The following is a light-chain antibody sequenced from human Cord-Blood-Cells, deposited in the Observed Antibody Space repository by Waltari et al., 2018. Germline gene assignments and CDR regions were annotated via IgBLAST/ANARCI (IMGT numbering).Light chain of an antibody. CDR3: SSYTSSSTPVV. CDR1: SSDVGGYNY. CDR2: DVS. J-gene: IGLJ2*01. Sequence: QSALTQPASGSGSPGQSLTISCTGPSSDVGGYNYVSWYQQHPGKAPKLRIYDVSNRPSGVSNRFSGSKSGNTASLTISGLQAEDEADYYCSSYTSSSTPVVFGGGTKLTVL. V-gene: IGLV2-14*01.